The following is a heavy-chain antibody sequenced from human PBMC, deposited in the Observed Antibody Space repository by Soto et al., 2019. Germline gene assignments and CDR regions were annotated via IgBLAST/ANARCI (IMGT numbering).Heavy chain of an antibody. CDR2: IWYDGSNK. V-gene: IGHV3-33*01. CDR1: GFTFSSYG. CDR3: ARDEMIVAGYFDY. J-gene: IGHJ4*02. D-gene: IGHD3-22*01. Sequence: QVQLVESGGGVVQPGRSLRLSCAASGFTFSSYGMHWVRQAPGKGLEGVAVIWYDGSNKYYADSVKGRFTISRDNSKNTLYMQMNSLRAEDTALYYCARDEMIVAGYFDYWGQGTLVTVSS.